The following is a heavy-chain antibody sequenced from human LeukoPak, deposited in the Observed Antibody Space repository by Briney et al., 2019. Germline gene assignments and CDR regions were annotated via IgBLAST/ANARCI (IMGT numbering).Heavy chain of an antibody. V-gene: IGHV4-30-4*08. CDR1: GGSINSGDYY. CDR3: ARVISWELLRDWFDP. J-gene: IGHJ5*02. CDR2: IYYSGST. D-gene: IGHD1-26*01. Sequence: SQTLSLTCTVSGGSINSGDYYWPSVRQPPGKVRLLLGYIYYSGSTYYNPSLKSRVTISVDTSKNQFSLKLSSVTAADTAVYYCARVISWELLRDWFDPWGQGTLVTVSS.